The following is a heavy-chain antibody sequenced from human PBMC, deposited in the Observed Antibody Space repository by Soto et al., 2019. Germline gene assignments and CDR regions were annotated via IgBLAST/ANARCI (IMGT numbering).Heavy chain of an antibody. J-gene: IGHJ4*02. CDR3: VCGGNFFIY. Sequence: EVQLVESGGALVQPGGSLSLSCAASGFTFSTYWMTWVRQPPGKGLEWVANMDQDGSERYYVDSVRGRFTVSRDNAKNSLYLQINSRRAEDTAVYYCVCGGNFFIYWGQGTLVTVSP. CDR2: MDQDGSER. V-gene: IGHV3-7*01. D-gene: IGHD3-16*01. CDR1: GFTFSTYW.